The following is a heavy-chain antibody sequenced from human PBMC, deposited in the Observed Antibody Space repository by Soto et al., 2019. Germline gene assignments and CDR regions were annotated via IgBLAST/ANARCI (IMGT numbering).Heavy chain of an antibody. CDR2: IIPIFGTA. CDR1: GGTFSSYA. D-gene: IGHD3-22*01. Sequence: SVKVSCKASGGTFSSYAISWVRQAPGQGLEWMGGIIPIFGTANYAQKFQGRVTITADESTSTAYMELSSLRSEDTAVYYCGRNHYYDSSGYENWFDPWGQGTLVTVSS. V-gene: IGHV1-69*13. J-gene: IGHJ5*02. CDR3: GRNHYYDSSGYENWFDP.